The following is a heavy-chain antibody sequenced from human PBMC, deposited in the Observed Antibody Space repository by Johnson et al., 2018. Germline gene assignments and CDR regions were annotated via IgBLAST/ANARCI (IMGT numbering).Heavy chain of an antibody. CDR1: GFTFSDYA. CDR3: AKNINWNYDYYYYGMDV. Sequence: EVQLVESGGGLVEHGGSLGLSCEGSGFTFSDYAMSWARQAPGQGLAWCSGISGGSVGTYYSDAVRGLFTVPRDNSKNTLFLQMNSLRVEETALYYWAKNINWNYDYYYYGMDVWGQGTTVIVSS. J-gene: IGHJ6*02. V-gene: IGHV3-23*04. CDR2: ISGGSVGT. D-gene: IGHD1-7*01.